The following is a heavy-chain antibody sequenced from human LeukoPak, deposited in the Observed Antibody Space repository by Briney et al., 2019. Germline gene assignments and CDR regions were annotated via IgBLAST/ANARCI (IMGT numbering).Heavy chain of an antibody. CDR3: TMRGNTWYDC. CDR1: GFTVSSKY. Sequence: GGSLRLSCAASGFTVSSKYMSWVRQAPGKGLEWVSVIYSGGSTYYADSVKGRFTISRDNSKNTVDLQMNSLRVEDTAVYYCTMRGNTWYDCWDQGTLVTVSS. J-gene: IGHJ4*02. V-gene: IGHV3-53*01. D-gene: IGHD6-13*01. CDR2: IYSGGST.